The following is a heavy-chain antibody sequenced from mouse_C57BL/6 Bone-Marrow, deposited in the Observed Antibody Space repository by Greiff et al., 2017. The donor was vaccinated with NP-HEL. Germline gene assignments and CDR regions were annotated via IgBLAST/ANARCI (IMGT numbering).Heavy chain of an antibody. CDR3: ASLYGKNY. CDR2: INPNNGGT. CDR1: GYTFTDYY. V-gene: IGHV1-26*01. D-gene: IGHD2-1*01. Sequence: EVKLQQSGPELVKPGASVKISCKASGYTFTDYYMNWVKQSHGKSLEWIGDINPNNGGTSYNQKFKGKATLTVDKSSSTAYMELRSLTSEDSAVYNWASLYGKNYWGQGTTLTVSS. J-gene: IGHJ2*01.